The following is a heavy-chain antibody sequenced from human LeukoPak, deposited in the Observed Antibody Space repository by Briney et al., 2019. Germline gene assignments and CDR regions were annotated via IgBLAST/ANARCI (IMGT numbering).Heavy chain of an antibody. Sequence: GSLRLSCAASGFTFSSYAMHWVRQAPGKGLEWVAVISYDGSNKYYADSVKGRFTISRDNSKNTLYLQMNSLRAEDTAVYYCARAGRADGDYHYFDYWGQGALVTVSS. D-gene: IGHD4-17*01. V-gene: IGHV3-30*04. J-gene: IGHJ4*02. CDR2: ISYDGSNK. CDR3: ARAGRADGDYHYFDY. CDR1: GFTFSSYA.